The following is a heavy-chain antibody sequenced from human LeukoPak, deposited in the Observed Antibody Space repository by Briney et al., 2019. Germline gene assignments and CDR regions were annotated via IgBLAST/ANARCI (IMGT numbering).Heavy chain of an antibody. CDR3: ARGFRRAAAGTRWGAFDI. CDR2: INHSGST. V-gene: IGHV4-34*01. J-gene: IGHJ3*02. CDR1: GGSFSGYY. D-gene: IGHD6-13*01. Sequence: SETLSFTCAVYGGSFSGYYWSWIRQPPGKGLEWIGEINHSGSTNYNPSLKSRVTISVDTSKNQFSLKLSSVTAADTAVYYCARGFRRAAAGTRWGAFDIWGQGTMVTASS.